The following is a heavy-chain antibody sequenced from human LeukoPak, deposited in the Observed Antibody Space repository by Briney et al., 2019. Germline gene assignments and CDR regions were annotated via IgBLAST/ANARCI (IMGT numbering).Heavy chain of an antibody. J-gene: IGHJ5*02. CDR2: ISRSGDSV. CDR3: ARGGIAARFDP. CDR1: GFTFSDYY. D-gene: IGHD6-13*01. V-gene: IGHV3-11*01. Sequence: GGSLRLSCAASGFTFSDYYMSWIRQAPGKGLEWVSYISRSGDSVYYGDSVKGRFSISRDNAKNSLYLQMNSLRAEDTAVYYCARGGIAARFDPWGQGTLVTVSS.